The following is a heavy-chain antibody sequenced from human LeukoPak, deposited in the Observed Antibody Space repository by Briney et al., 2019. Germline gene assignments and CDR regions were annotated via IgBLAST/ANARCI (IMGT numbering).Heavy chain of an antibody. CDR3: ARDGRDSSSWYHIGY. CDR2: ISSSSSYI. V-gene: IGHV3-21*01. D-gene: IGHD6-13*01. Sequence: ETLSLTCTVSGYSISSGYHWGWIRQPPGKGLEWVSSISSSSSYIYYADSVKGRFTISRDNAKNSLYLQMNSLRAEDTAVYYCARDGRDSSSWYHIGYWGQGTLVTVSS. CDR1: GYSISSGYH. J-gene: IGHJ4*02.